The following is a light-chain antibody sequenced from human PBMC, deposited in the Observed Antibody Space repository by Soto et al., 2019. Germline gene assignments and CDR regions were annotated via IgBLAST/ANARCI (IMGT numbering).Light chain of an antibody. J-gene: IGKJ1*01. CDR2: DVS. Sequence: LQMTHSPSTLTASVGDRVTITCLASQSISDSLAWYQQKPGKAPDLLISDVSKLERGVASRFSGSGSGTEFTLTISSMQPDDLATYYCQHYNSYSEAFGQGTKVDIK. V-gene: IGKV1-5*01. CDR3: QHYNSYSEA. CDR1: QSISDS.